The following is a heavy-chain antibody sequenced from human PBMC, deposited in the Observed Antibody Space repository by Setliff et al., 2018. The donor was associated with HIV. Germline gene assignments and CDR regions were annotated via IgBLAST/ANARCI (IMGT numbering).Heavy chain of an antibody. J-gene: IGHJ4*02. CDR1: GGSIKSSSDY. CDR3: ARHSGLGGYYSPFDY. CDR2: IYYSGST. D-gene: IGHD3-22*01. V-gene: IGHV4-39*01. Sequence: SETLSLTCTVSGGSIKSSSDYWGWIRQPPGKGLEWLGTIYYSGSTYYHPSLNSRVTISVDTSKNQFSLKLSSVTAADTTVYYCARHSGLGGYYSPFDYWGPGTLGTVS.